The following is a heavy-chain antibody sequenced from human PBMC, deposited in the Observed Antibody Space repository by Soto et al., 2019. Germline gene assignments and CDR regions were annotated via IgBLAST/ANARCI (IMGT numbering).Heavy chain of an antibody. J-gene: IGHJ6*02. CDR1: GGSISSGGYY. D-gene: IGHD3-10*01. Sequence: PSETLSLTCTVSGGSISSGGYYWSWIRQHPGKGLEWIGYIYYSGSTYYNPSLKSRVTISVDTSKNQFSLKLSSVTAADTAVYYCARDRGSGSYYPREYGMDVWGQGTTVTVS. CDR2: IYYSGST. CDR3: ARDRGSGSYYPREYGMDV. V-gene: IGHV4-31*03.